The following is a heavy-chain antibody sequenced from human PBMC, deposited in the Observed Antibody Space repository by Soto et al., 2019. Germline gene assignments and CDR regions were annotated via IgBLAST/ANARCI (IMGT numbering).Heavy chain of an antibody. Sequence: GGSLRLSCAASGFTFSSYSMNWVRQAPGKGLEWVSYISSSSSTIYYADSVKGRFTISRDNAKNSLYLQMNSLRDEDTAVYYCARSEGITIFGVDPIASQDYWGQGTLVTVSS. J-gene: IGHJ4*02. D-gene: IGHD3-3*01. V-gene: IGHV3-48*02. CDR3: ARSEGITIFGVDPIASQDY. CDR2: ISSSSSTI. CDR1: GFTFSSYS.